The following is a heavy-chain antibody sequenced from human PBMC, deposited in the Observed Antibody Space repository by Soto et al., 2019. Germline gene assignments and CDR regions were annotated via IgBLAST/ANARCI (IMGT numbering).Heavy chain of an antibody. Sequence: SETLSLTCAVCGGSFSGYYWSWIRQPPGKGLEWIGEINHSGSTNYNPSLKSRVTISVDTSKNQFSLKLSSVTAADTAVYYCARGQAIAAAGTARNWFDPWGQGTLVTVSS. V-gene: IGHV4-34*01. J-gene: IGHJ5*02. D-gene: IGHD6-13*01. CDR3: ARGQAIAAAGTARNWFDP. CDR1: GGSFSGYY. CDR2: INHSGST.